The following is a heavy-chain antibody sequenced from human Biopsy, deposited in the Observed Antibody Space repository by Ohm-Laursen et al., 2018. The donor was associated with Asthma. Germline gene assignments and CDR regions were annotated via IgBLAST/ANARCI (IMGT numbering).Heavy chain of an antibody. V-gene: IGHV3-30*18. CDR2: ISYDGNHK. CDR3: VKDTYEDDYGYYTFDV. D-gene: IGHD3-22*01. J-gene: IGHJ3*01. Sequence: SLRLSCSASGFMFRSFGMHWVRQAPGKGLEWVAVISYDGNHKLYEDSVKGRFTISRDNSKNTLYLQMNSLRTEDTAVYYCVKDTYEDDYGYYTFDVWGQGTMVTVSS. CDR1: GFMFRSFG.